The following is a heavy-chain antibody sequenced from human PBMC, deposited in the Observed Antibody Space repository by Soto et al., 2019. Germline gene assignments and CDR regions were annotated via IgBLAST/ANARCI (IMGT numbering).Heavy chain of an antibody. J-gene: IGHJ6*02. CDR3: ARVRHYDSLTGPPHYGMDV. V-gene: IGHV1-69*06. Sequence: QVQLVQSGAEVKKPGSSVKVSCKASGGTFSSYAISWVRQAPGQGLEWMGGIIPIFGTANYAQKFQGRVTITADKSTSTAYMELSSLRSEDTAVYYCARVRHYDSLTGPPHYGMDVWGQGTTVTVSS. CDR2: IIPIFGTA. CDR1: GGTFSSYA. D-gene: IGHD3-9*01.